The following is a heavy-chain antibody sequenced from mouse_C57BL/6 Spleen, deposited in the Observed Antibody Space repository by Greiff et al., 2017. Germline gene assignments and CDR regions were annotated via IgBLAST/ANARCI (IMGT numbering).Heavy chain of an antibody. V-gene: IGHV1-64*01. D-gene: IGHD3-1*01. J-gene: IGHJ3*01. CDR1: GYTFTSYW. CDR3: ARSGRGFAY. Sequence: QVQLQQPGAELVKPGASVKLSCKASGYTFTSYWMHWVKQRPGQGLEWIGMIHPNSGSTNYNEKFKGKATLTADKSSSTAYMQLSSLTSEDSAVYFCARSGRGFAYWGQGTLVTVSA. CDR2: IHPNSGST.